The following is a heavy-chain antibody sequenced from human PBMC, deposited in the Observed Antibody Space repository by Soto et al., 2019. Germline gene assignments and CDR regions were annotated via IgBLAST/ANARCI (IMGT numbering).Heavy chain of an antibody. V-gene: IGHV3-11*01. Sequence: QVQLVESGGDLVKPGGSLKLSCAASGFNITDYYMIRLRQAPGKGLEWLSYISGRAATIYSADSLKGRFIISRDNAKNSLYLQLNNLRVEDTAIYSCARHAARGYFFYMDVWGKGTTVTVSS. D-gene: IGHD6-6*01. CDR1: GFNITDYY. J-gene: IGHJ6*03. CDR3: ARHAARGYFFYMDV. CDR2: ISGRAATI.